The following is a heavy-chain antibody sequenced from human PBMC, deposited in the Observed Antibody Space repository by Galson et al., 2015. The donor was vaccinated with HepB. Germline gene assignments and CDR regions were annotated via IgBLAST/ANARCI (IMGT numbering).Heavy chain of an antibody. CDR2: ISYDGRSD. D-gene: IGHD3-10*01. CDR1: GFTYSTYG. Sequence: SLRLSCAAPGFTYSTYGMLCVGQAPGRELEWVAVISYDGRSDPLADAVKGRLSISRDNSKRTVYLQMNSLRFENTAVYYCAKGGDSYESAGWYFDLWGRGTLVTVSS. J-gene: IGHJ2*01. V-gene: IGHV3-30*18. CDR3: AKGGDSYESAGWYFDL.